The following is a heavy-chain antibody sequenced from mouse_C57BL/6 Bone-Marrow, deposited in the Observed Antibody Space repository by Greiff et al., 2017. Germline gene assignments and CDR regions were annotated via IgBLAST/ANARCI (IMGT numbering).Heavy chain of an antibody. CDR2: IDPSDSYT. CDR3: AREDGYYDY. Sequence: VQLQQSGAELVMPGASVKLSCKASGYTFTSYWMHWVKQRPGQGLEWIGEIDPSDSYTNYNQKFKGKSTLTVDKSSSTAYMQLSSLTSEDSAVYYCAREDGYYDYWGQGTTLTVSS. D-gene: IGHD2-3*01. V-gene: IGHV1-69*01. CDR1: GYTFTSYW. J-gene: IGHJ2*01.